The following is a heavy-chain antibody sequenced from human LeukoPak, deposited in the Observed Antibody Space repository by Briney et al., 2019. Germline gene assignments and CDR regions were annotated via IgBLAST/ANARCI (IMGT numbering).Heavy chain of an antibody. J-gene: IGHJ4*02. CDR2: ISSSGSTI. CDR1: GFAFRNYE. Sequence: GGSLRLSCAASGFAFRNYEMNWVRQAPGKGLEWVSYISSSGSTIYYAGSVKGRFTISRDNAKNSLNLQMNSLRAEDTAVYYCARESRAGYDDVWESYRYTGLDYWGQGTLVTVSS. D-gene: IGHD3-16*02. V-gene: IGHV3-48*03. CDR3: ARESRAGYDDVWESYRYTGLDY.